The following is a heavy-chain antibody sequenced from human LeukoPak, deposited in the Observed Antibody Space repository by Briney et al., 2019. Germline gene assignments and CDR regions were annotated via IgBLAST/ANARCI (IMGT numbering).Heavy chain of an antibody. J-gene: IGHJ4*02. Sequence: SETLSLTCTVSSGSISSGRYYWSWIRQPAGKGLECIGRIDISENTYYNPSLKSRVTISVDTSKHQFSLKLSSVTAADTAVYYCARHRMDFPVGPRFDYWGQGTLVTVSS. CDR1: SGSISSGRYY. CDR2: IDISENT. D-gene: IGHD1-26*01. CDR3: ARHRMDFPVGPRFDY. V-gene: IGHV4-61*02.